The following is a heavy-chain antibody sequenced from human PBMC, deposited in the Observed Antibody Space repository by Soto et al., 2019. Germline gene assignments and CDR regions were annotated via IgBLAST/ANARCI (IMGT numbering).Heavy chain of an antibody. J-gene: IGHJ4*02. CDR3: ASEIKGFDY. CDR2: IWYDGSNK. CDR1: GFTFSSYG. V-gene: IGHV3-33*01. Sequence: QVQLVESGGGVVQPGRSLRLSCAASGFTFSSYGMHWVRQAPGKGLEWVAVIWYDGSNKYYADSVKGRFTISRDNSKNALYLQMNSLRAEDTAVYYCASEIKGFDYWGQGTLVTVSS.